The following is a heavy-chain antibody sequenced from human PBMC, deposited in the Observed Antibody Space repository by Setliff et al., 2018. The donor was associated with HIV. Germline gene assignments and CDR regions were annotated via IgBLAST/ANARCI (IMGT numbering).Heavy chain of an antibody. D-gene: IGHD3-22*01. J-gene: IGHJ5*02. V-gene: IGHV1-3*04. CDR1: GYSFSSHP. CDR3: ARDRCDSVKCYLYNWFDP. CDR2: IKTGNGDT. Sequence: GASVKVSCKTSGYSFSSHPIHWVRQAPGQRPEWMGWIKTGNGDTQYSQKFRDRVTITRDTSADTVYMELSSLRSEDTAVYYCARDRCDSVKCYLYNWFDPWGQGTLVTV.